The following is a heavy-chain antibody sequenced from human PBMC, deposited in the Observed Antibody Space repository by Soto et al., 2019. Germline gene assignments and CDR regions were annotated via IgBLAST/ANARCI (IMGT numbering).Heavy chain of an antibody. CDR2: IYYSGST. CDR3: ARDYDILTGWFDP. V-gene: IGHV4-39*02. Sequence: SETLSLTCTVSGGSISSSSYYWGWIRQPPGKGLEWIGSIYYSGSTYYNPSLKSRVTISVDTSKHQFSLKLSSVTAADTAVYYCARDYDILTGWFDPWGQGTLVTVSS. CDR1: GGSISSSSYY. D-gene: IGHD3-9*01. J-gene: IGHJ5*02.